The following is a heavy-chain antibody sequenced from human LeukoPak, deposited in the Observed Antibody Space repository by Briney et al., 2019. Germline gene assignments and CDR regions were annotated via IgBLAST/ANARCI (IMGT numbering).Heavy chain of an antibody. D-gene: IGHD3-3*01. CDR3: AKGLNYDFWSGYTHEINYFDY. J-gene: IGHJ4*02. CDR2: ISGSGGST. V-gene: IGHV3-23*01. CDR1: GFTFSSYA. Sequence: GGSLRLSCAASGFTFSSYAMSWVRQAPGKGLEWVSAISGSGGSTYYADSVKGRFTISRDNSKNTLYLQMNSLRAEDTAVYYCAKGLNYDFWSGYTHEINYFDYWGQGTLVTVSS.